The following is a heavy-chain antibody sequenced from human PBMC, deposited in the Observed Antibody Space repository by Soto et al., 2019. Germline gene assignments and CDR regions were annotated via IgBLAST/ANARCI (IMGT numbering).Heavy chain of an antibody. V-gene: IGHV3-23*01. CDR3: AKAKYSSSSGLPSY. Sequence: EVQLLESGGGLVQPGGSLRLSCAASGFTFSSYAMSWVRQAPGKGLEWVSDISGSGGSTYYADSVKGRFTISRDNSKNTLYLQMNSLRAEDTAVYYCAKAKYSSSSGLPSYWGQGTLVTVSS. J-gene: IGHJ4*02. CDR1: GFTFSSYA. D-gene: IGHD6-6*01. CDR2: ISGSGGST.